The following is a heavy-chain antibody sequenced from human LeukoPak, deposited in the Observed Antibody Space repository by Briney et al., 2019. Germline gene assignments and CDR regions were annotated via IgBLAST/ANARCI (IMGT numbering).Heavy chain of an antibody. J-gene: IGHJ4*02. Sequence: GGSLRLSCAASGFTFSDYGVHWVRQVPGKGLEWVAVISYNGNDKYYGDSVKGRFTISRDNSKNTMYLQMNSLRVEDTAVYYCAKDSGGGNYIAEKDYWGQGTLVTVSS. V-gene: IGHV3-30*18. CDR2: ISYNGNDK. D-gene: IGHD1-26*01. CDR3: AKDSGGGNYIAEKDY. CDR1: GFTFSDYG.